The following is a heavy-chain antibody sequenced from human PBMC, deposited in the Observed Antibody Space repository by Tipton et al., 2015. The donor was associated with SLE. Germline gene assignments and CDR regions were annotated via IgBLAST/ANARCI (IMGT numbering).Heavy chain of an antibody. CDR1: GASISTEGYS. J-gene: IGHJ2*01. CDR3: ARGGAGDSYYFFDL. CDR2: IFHTGSA. Sequence: TLSLTCVVSGASISTEGYSWSWIRQPPGKGLEWIGYIFHTGSAYYNPSLRSRLTISLDRSNNQFSLKVNSMTAADTAVYHCARGGAGDSYYFFDLWGRGTLVTVYS. D-gene: IGHD2/OR15-2a*01. V-gene: IGHV4-30-2*01.